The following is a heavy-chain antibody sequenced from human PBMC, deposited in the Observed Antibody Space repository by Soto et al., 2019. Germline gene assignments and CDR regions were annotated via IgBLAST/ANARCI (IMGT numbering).Heavy chain of an antibody. CDR3: TRGQGNH. J-gene: IGHJ4*02. V-gene: IGHV1-8*01. CDR2: MNPFSGNA. CDR1: GYTFTSYD. Sequence: QVQLVQSGAEVKKPGASVRVSCKASGYTFTSYDIYWVRQATGQGLEWMGWMNPFSGNAVYTQKFKDRVTMTRDTSIKTAYMAMSGLRSEDTAVYYCTRGQGNHWGQGSLVTVSS.